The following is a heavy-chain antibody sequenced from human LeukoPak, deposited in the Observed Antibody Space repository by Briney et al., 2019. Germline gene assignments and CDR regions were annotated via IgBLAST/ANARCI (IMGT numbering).Heavy chain of an antibody. CDR2: ISYDGSNK. CDR3: AKDPEGETVAGTGFYFDY. Sequence: GGSLRLSCAASGFTFSAYEMAWVRQAPGKGLEWVAVISYDGSNKYYADSVKGRFTISRDNSKNTLYLQMNSLRAEDTAVYYCAKDPEGETVAGTGFYFDYWGQGTLVTVSS. V-gene: IGHV3-30*18. J-gene: IGHJ4*02. CDR1: GFTFSAYE. D-gene: IGHD6-19*01.